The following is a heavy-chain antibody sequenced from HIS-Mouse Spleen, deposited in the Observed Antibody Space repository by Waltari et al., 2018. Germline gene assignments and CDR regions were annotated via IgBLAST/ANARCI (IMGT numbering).Heavy chain of an antibody. V-gene: IGHV3-30*18. CDR2: ISYDGSNK. CDR1: GFTFSSHG. D-gene: IGHD4-17*01. CDR3: AKGGSTTVTAFDI. J-gene: IGHJ3*02. Sequence: QVQLVESGGGVVQPGRSLRLSCAASGFTFSSHGMHWVRQAPGKGLEWVAVISYDGSNKYYADSVKGRFTISRDNSKNTLYLQMNSLRAEDTAVYYCAKGGSTTVTAFDIWGQGTMVTVSS.